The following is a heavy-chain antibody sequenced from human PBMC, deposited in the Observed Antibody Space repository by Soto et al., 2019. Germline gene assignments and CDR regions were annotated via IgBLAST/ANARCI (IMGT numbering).Heavy chain of an antibody. J-gene: IGHJ6*02. CDR1: GFTFSSYA. V-gene: IGHV3-23*01. D-gene: IGHD3-10*01. CDR3: AKRANTDMVRGVITPYYYYGMDV. Sequence: GGSLRLSCAASGFTFSSYAMSWVRQAPGKGLEWVSAISGSGGSTYYADSVKGRFTISRDNSKNTLYLQMNSLRAEDTAVYYCAKRANTDMVRGVITPYYYYGMDVWGQGTTVTVSS. CDR2: ISGSGGST.